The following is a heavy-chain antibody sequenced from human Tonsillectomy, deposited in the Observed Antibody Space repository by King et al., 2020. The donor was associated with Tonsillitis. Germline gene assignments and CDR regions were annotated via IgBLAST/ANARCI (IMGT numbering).Heavy chain of an antibody. CDR2: INPNGGST. V-gene: IGHV1-46*03. J-gene: IGHJ4*02. CDR3: ARDEDFYDSSVDY. Sequence: VQLVESGAEVKKPGASVTVSCTASGYTFMSYYIQWVRQAPGQGLEWMGIINPNGGSTRYAQKFQGRVTMTRDTSTCTVYLELSSLRSEDPAVYYCARDEDFYDSSVDYWGQGTLVTVSS. CDR1: GYTFMSYY. D-gene: IGHD3-22*01.